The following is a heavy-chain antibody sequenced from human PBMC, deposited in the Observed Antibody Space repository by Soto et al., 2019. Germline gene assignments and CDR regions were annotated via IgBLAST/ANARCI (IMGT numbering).Heavy chain of an antibody. CDR1: GFTFSSCT. CDR3: SGCSGGACHRNYGRDV. D-gene: IGHD2-15*01. CDR2: ISPSTSHI. V-gene: IGHV3-21*01. J-gene: IGHJ6*02. Sequence: EVHLVESGGGLVKPGGSLRLSCAVSGFTFSSCTMNWVRQAPGKGLEWVSSISPSTSHIYYTDSVKGRFTISRDNAKNSLFLQMNSLRAEDTAVDYCSGCSGGACHRNYGRDVWGQGTTVTVSS.